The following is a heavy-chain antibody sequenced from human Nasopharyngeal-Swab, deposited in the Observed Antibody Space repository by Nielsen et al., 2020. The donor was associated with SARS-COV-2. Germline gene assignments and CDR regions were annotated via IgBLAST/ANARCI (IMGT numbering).Heavy chain of an antibody. D-gene: IGHD4-17*01. CDR3: ARQDDYGDYVGPFDAFDI. V-gene: IGHV5-51*01. J-gene: IGHJ3*02. CDR1: GYSFTSYW. Sequence: GSLKISCKGSGYSFTSYWIGWVRQMPGKGLEWMGIIYPGDSDTRYSPSFQGQVTISADKSISTAYLQWSSLKASDTAMYYCARQDDYGDYVGPFDAFDIWGQGTMVTVSS. CDR2: IYPGDSDT.